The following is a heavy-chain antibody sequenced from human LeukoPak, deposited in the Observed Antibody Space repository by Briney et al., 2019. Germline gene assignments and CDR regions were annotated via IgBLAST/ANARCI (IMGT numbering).Heavy chain of an antibody. J-gene: IGHJ4*02. Sequence: PGGSLRLSCAASGFTFSGYYMFWVRQVPGKGLMWVSHINGVGTQTTYADTVKGRFTISRDNAKKSLYLQMNSLRAEDTAVYYCARDKGDYDTSGSLFVFGGQGTLVTVSS. CDR1: GFTFSGYY. CDR2: INGVGTQT. D-gene: IGHD3-22*01. CDR3: ARDKGDYDTSGSLFVF. V-gene: IGHV3-74*01.